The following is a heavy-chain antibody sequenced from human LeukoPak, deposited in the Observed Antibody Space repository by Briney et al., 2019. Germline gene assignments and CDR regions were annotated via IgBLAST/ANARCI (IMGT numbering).Heavy chain of an antibody. CDR2: VSTYNANT. CDR3: ARMYYYGSGSYYNWFDT. D-gene: IGHD3-10*01. CDR1: GYTFTSYG. J-gene: IGHJ5*02. Sequence: ASVKVSCKASGYTFTSYGISWVRQAPGQGLEWMGWVSTYNANTDYAQMLQDRVTMTTDTSTTTAYMELRSLRSDDTAVYYCARMYYYGSGSYYNWFDTWGQGTLVTVSS. V-gene: IGHV1-18*01.